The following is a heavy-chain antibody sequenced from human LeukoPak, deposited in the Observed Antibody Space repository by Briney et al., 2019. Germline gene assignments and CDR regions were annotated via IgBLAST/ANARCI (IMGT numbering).Heavy chain of an antibody. CDR2: IYHSGDS. CDR3: ARTYSLAAGLDP. D-gene: IGHD6-13*01. J-gene: IGHJ5*02. Sequence: SETLSLTCTVSGYSISSGYYWGCIRQSPGKGLEWIGSIYHSGDSYYSPSLKGRVTMSVDTSKNQFSLKLSSVTAADMAVYYCARTYSLAAGLDPWGQGTLVTVSS. V-gene: IGHV4-38-2*02. CDR1: GYSISSGYY.